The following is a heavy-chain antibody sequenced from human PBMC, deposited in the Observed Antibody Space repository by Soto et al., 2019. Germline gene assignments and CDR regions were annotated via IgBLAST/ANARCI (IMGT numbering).Heavy chain of an antibody. D-gene: IGHD6-13*01. CDR1: GGTFSSYA. CDR2: IIPIFGTA. Sequence: SVKVSCKASGGTFSSYAISWVRQAPGQGLEWMGGIIPIFGTANYAQKFQGRVTITADESTSTAYMELSSLRSEDTAVYYCARDTASGDSSSWYNWFDPWGQGTLVTVSS. V-gene: IGHV1-69*13. CDR3: ARDTASGDSSSWYNWFDP. J-gene: IGHJ5*02.